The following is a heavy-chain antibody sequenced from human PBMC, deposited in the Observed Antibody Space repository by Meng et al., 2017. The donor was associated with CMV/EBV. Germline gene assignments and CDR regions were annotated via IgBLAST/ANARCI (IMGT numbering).Heavy chain of an antibody. CDR3: ARDGSSSVYYYYGMDV. D-gene: IGHD6-6*01. CDR2: IYYSGST. V-gene: IGHV4-39*07. J-gene: IGHJ6*02. Sequence: SETLSLTCAVYGGSFSSYYWGWIRQPPGKGLEWIGSIYYSGSTYYNPSLKSRVTISVDTSKNQFSLKLSSVTAADTAVYYCARDGSSSVYYYYGMDVWGQGTTVTVSS. CDR1: GGSFSSYY.